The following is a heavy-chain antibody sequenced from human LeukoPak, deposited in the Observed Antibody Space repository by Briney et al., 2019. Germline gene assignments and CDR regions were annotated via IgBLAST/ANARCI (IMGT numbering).Heavy chain of an antibody. CDR1: GFTFSSYG. J-gene: IGHJ4*02. Sequence: PGGSLRLSCAASGFTFSSYGMHWVRQAPGKGLEWVAFIRYDGSNKYYADSVKGRFTISRDNSKNTLYLQMNSLRAEDTAVYYCAKARYCGGDCYSSNFDYWGQGTLVTVSS. V-gene: IGHV3-30*02. CDR2: IRYDGSNK. CDR3: AKARYCGGDCYSSNFDY. D-gene: IGHD2-21*02.